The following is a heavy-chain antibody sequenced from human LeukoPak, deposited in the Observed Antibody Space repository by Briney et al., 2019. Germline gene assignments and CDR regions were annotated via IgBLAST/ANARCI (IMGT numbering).Heavy chain of an antibody. D-gene: IGHD6-13*01. CDR3: AKTHIAAAGRGFFDY. Sequence: GGSLRLSCAASGFTFSDYYMSWIRQAPGKGLEWVSYISSSGSTIYYADSVKGRFTISRDNAKNSLYLQMNSLRAEDTAVYYCAKTHIAAAGRGFFDYWGQGTLVTVSS. CDR1: GFTFSDYY. J-gene: IGHJ4*02. CDR2: ISSSGSTI. V-gene: IGHV3-11*04.